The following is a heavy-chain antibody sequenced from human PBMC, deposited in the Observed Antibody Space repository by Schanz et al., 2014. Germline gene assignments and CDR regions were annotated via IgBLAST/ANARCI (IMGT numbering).Heavy chain of an antibody. CDR1: GFTFSDYY. J-gene: IGHJ6*02. Sequence: QVQLVESGGGLVKPGGSLRLSCAASGFTFSDYYMNWIRQAPGKGLEWVSYISNSGYTIYYADSVKGRFTISRDNAKNSLYLQINSRRAEDAAVYYCASPPPPYSSSPYYWYYGMDVWGQGTTVTVSS. D-gene: IGHD6-6*01. V-gene: IGHV3-11*01. CDR2: ISNSGYTI. CDR3: ASPPPPYSSSPYYWYYGMDV.